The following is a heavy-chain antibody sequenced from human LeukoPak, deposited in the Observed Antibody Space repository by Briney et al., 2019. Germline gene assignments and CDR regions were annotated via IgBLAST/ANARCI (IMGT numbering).Heavy chain of an antibody. CDR1: GGSISSYY. CDR3: ASSYSYPFDAFDI. D-gene: IGHD2-15*01. J-gene: IGHJ3*02. V-gene: IGHV4-4*07. CDR2: IYTSGST. Sequence: SETLSLTCTVSGGSISSYYWSWIRQPAGKGLEWIGRIYTSGSTNYNPSLKSRVIMSVDTSKNQFSLKLSSVTAADTAVYYCASSYSYPFDAFDIWGQGTMVTVSS.